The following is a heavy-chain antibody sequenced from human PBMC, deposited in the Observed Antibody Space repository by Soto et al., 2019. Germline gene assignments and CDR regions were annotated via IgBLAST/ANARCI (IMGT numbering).Heavy chain of an antibody. CDR1: GYSFSNYD. CDR3: ASNDVAYCGGDCYSNLDY. D-gene: IGHD2-21*02. CDR2: INPSGGST. J-gene: IGHJ4*02. Sequence: GASVKVSCKASGYSFSNYDINWVRQAPGQGLEWIGIINPSGGSTSYAQKFQGRVTMTRDTSTSTVYMELSSLRSEDTAVYYCASNDVAYCGGDCYSNLDYWGQGTLVTVSS. V-gene: IGHV1-46*01.